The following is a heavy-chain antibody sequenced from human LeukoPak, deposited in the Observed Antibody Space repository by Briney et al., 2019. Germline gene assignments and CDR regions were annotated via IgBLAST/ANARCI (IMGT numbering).Heavy chain of an antibody. CDR3: AREAFYSSGWLSLFGY. CDR2: ISWDGGST. CDR1: GFTFDDYT. Sequence: GGSLRLSCAASGFTFDDYTMHWVRQARGKGLEWVSLISWDGGSTYYADSVKGRFTISRDKSKNTLYLRMNSLRAEDTAVYYCAREAFYSSGWLSLFGYWGQGTLVTVSS. V-gene: IGHV3-43*01. J-gene: IGHJ4*02. D-gene: IGHD6-19*01.